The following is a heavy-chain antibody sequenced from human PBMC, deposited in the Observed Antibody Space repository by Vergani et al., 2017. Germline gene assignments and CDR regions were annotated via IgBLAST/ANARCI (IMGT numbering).Heavy chain of an antibody. V-gene: IGHV1-69*01. Sequence: QVQLVQSGAEVKKPGSSVKVSCKSSGGTFSNHVLAWVRQAPGQGLEWMGGILPLFGTPTYAQKFQGRVTITADESTSTAYMELSSLRSEDTAVYYCARGDPYDILTGYYKGYYYGMDVWGQ. CDR3: ARGDPYDILTGYYKGYYYGMDV. CDR1: GGTFSNHV. CDR2: ILPLFGTP. D-gene: IGHD3-9*01. J-gene: IGHJ6*02.